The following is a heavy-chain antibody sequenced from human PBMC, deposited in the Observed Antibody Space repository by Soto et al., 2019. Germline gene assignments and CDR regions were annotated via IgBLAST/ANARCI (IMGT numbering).Heavy chain of an antibody. CDR1: GYTLTELS. CDR2: FDPEDGET. D-gene: IGHD5-12*01. V-gene: IGHV1-24*01. CDR3: ATGRWATIGYYYYYMDV. J-gene: IGHJ6*03. Sequence: KPLGASVKVSCKVSGYTLTELSMHWVRQAPGKGLEWMGGFDPEDGETIYAQKFQGRVTMTEDTSTDTAYMELSSLRSEDTAVYYCATGRWATIGYYYYYMDVWGKGTTVTVS.